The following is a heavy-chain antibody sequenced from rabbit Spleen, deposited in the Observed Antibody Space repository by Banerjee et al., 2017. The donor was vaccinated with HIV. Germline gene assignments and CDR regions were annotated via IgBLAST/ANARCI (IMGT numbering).Heavy chain of an antibody. V-gene: IGHV1S45*01. J-gene: IGHJ4*01. CDR2: INIVTGKS. CDR3: ARNGNRDYYRANL. CDR1: GVSLNDKDV. Sequence: EQLEESGGGLVKPEGSLTLTCKASGVSLNDKDVMCWVRQAPGKGLEWIACINIVTGKSVYASWAKGRFTISKTSSTTVTLQMTSLTAADTATYFCARNGNRDYYRANLWGPGTLVTVS. D-gene: IGHD1-1*01.